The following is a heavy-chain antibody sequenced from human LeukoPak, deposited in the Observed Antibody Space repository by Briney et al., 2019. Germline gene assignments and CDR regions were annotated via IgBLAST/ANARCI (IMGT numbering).Heavy chain of an antibody. CDR2: ISYDGSNK. D-gene: IGHD4-23*01. V-gene: IGHV3-30*18. CDR3: AKDRGVTVTTVDPDY. J-gene: IGHJ4*02. CDR1: GFTFSSYG. Sequence: GGSLRLSCAASGFTFSSYGMHWVRQAPGKGLEWVAVISYDGSNKYYADSVKGRFTISRDNSKNTLYLQMNSLRAEDTAVYYCAKDRGVTVTTVDPDYWGQGTLVTVSS.